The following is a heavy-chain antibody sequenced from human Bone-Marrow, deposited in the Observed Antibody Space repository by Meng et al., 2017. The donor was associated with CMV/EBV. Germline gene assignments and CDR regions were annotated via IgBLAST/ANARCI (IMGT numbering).Heavy chain of an antibody. V-gene: IGHV1-69*04. CDR2: IIPILGIA. CDR1: GCTFTSYA. J-gene: IGHJ4*02. CDR3: ARVSRSGGSYPFDY. D-gene: IGHD1-26*01. Sequence: SVKVSCKASGCTFTSYAISWVRQAPGQGLEWMGRIIPILGIANYAQKFQGRVTITADKSTSTAYMELSSLRSEDTAVYYCARVSRSGGSYPFDYWGQGTLVTVSS.